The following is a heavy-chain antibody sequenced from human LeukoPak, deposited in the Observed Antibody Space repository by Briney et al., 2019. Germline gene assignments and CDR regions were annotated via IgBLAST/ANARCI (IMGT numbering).Heavy chain of an antibody. D-gene: IGHD1-26*01. CDR3: ARAVGAPSGDAFDI. J-gene: IGHJ3*02. Sequence: SETLSLTCTVSGGSISRSSSSWGWIRQPPGKGLEWIASMFHSGSTYYNTSLKSRVTISVDTSKNQFSLKVSAVTAADTAVYYCARAVGAPSGDAFDIWGQGTMVTVSS. CDR1: GGSISRSSSS. CDR2: MFHSGST. V-gene: IGHV4-39*01.